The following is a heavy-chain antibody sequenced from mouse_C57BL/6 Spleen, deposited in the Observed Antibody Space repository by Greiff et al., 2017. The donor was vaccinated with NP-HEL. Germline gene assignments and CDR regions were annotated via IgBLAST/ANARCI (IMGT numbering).Heavy chain of an antibody. V-gene: IGHV1-52*01. J-gene: IGHJ1*03. CDR2: IDPSDSET. D-gene: IGHD4-1*01. Sequence: QVQLKQPGAELVRPGSSVKLSCKASGYTFTSYWMHWVKQRPIQGLEWIGNIDPSDSETHYNQKFKDKATLTVDKSSSTAYMQLSSLTSEDSAVYYCARRSWDGWYFDVWGTGTTVTVSS. CDR3: ARRSWDGWYFDV. CDR1: GYTFTSYW.